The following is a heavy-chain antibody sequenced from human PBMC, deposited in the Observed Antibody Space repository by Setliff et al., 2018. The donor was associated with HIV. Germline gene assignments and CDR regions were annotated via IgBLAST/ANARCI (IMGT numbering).Heavy chain of an antibody. CDR3: ARVGASGVASSMDYHYYMDV. J-gene: IGHJ6*03. CDR2: IFASGST. V-gene: IGHV4-4*07. D-gene: IGHD2-2*01. Sequence: SETLSLTCTVSGGSFSSYHWGWIRHPAGKGLEWIGHIFASGSTKYNPSLKSRVTMSVDTSRTQFSLKLRSVTAADTAVYYCARVGASGVASSMDYHYYMDVWGKGTSVTVSS. CDR1: GGSFSSYH.